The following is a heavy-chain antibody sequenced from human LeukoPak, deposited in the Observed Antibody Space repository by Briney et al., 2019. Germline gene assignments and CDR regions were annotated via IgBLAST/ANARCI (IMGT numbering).Heavy chain of an antibody. CDR2: ISYDGSNK. D-gene: IGHD2-2*03. CDR1: GFTFSSYA. Sequence: LSGGSLRLSCAASGFTFSSYAMHWVRQAPGKGLEWVAVISYDGSNKYYADSVKGRFTISRDNSKNSLYLQMNSLRAEDTAVYYCARGVDIVVVPAGYMDVWGKGTTVTISS. J-gene: IGHJ6*03. V-gene: IGHV3-30*04. CDR3: ARGVDIVVVPAGYMDV.